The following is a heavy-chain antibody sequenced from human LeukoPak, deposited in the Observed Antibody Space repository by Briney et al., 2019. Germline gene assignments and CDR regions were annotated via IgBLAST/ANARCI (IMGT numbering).Heavy chain of an antibody. Sequence: SETLSLTCAVYGGSFSGYYWSWIRQPPGKGLEWIGEINHSGSTNYNPSLKSRVTISVDTSKNQFSLKLSSVTAADTAVYYCARGPAAAGTFWGQGTLVTVSS. D-gene: IGHD6-13*01. V-gene: IGHV4-34*01. CDR3: ARGPAAAGTF. J-gene: IGHJ4*02. CDR2: INHSGST. CDR1: GGSFSGYY.